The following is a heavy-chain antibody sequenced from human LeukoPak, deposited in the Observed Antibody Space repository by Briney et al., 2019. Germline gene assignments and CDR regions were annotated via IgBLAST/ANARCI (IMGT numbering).Heavy chain of an antibody. J-gene: IGHJ6*02. V-gene: IGHV3-7*01. Sequence: GGSLRLSCAASGFTFSSYWMSWVRQAPGKGLEWVANIKQDGSEKYYVDSVKGRFTISRDNAKNSLYLQMNSLRAEDTAVYYCARPQSIAARPYYYYYGMDVWGQGTTVTGSS. CDR2: IKQDGSEK. CDR3: ARPQSIAARPYYYYYGMDV. D-gene: IGHD6-6*01. CDR1: GFTFSSYW.